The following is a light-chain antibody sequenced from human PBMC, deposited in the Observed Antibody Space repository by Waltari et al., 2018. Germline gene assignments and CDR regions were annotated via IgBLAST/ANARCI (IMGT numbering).Light chain of an antibody. CDR1: ESVSTN. CDR2: DAS. V-gene: IGKV3-15*01. Sequence: IVVTQSPATPSLSPGERATLSCRASESVSTNVAWYQHKPGQPPRLLISDASTSATGIPARFSGSGSGTEFTLSISSLQSEDFAVYYCHQYKNWPPWTFGQGTKVEIK. J-gene: IGKJ1*01. CDR3: HQYKNWPPWT.